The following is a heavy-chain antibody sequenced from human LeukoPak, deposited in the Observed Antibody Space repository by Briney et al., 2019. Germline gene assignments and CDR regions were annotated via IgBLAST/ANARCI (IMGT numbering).Heavy chain of an antibody. CDR2: IYYSGST. Sequence: SETLSLTCTVSGGSISSSSYYWGWIRQPPGKGLEWIGSIYYSGSTYYNPSLKSRVTISVDTSKNQFSLKLSSVTAADTAVYYCARDHDYGDYAGYWGQGTLVTVSS. D-gene: IGHD4-17*01. V-gene: IGHV4-39*02. CDR3: ARDHDYGDYAGY. CDR1: GGSISSSSYY. J-gene: IGHJ4*02.